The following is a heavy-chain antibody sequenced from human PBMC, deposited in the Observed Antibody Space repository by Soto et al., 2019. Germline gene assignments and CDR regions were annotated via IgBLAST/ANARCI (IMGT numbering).Heavy chain of an antibody. V-gene: IGHV6-1*01. D-gene: IGHD2-15*01. CDR3: ARSRGCSGGSCYSGDRAYYYYGMDV. CDR2: TYYRSKWYN. CDR1: GDSVSSNSAA. J-gene: IGHJ6*02. Sequence: SQTLSLTCAISGDSVSSNSAAWNWIRQSPSRGLEWLGRTYYRSKWYNDYAVSVKSRITINPDTSKNQFSLQLNSVTPEDTAVYYCARSRGCSGGSCYSGDRAYYYYGMDVWGQGTTVTVSS.